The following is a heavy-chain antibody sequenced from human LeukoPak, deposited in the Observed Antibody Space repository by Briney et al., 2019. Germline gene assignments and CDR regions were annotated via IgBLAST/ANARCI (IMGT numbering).Heavy chain of an antibody. CDR2: IYYSGST. Sequence: PSETLSLTCTVSGGSVSSGSYYWSWIRQPPGKGLEWIGYIYYSGSTNYNPSLKSRVTISVDTSKNQFSLKLSSVTAADTAVNYWGRLQREGGSFHFDNWGQGPL. D-gene: IGHD2-15*01. CDR3: GRLQREGGSFHFDN. J-gene: IGHJ4*02. V-gene: IGHV4-61*01. CDR1: GGSVSSGSYY.